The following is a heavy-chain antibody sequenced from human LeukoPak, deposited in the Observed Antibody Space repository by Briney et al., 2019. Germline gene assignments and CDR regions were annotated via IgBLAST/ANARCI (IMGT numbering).Heavy chain of an antibody. J-gene: IGHJ6*02. V-gene: IGHV6-1*01. Sequence: KPSQTLSLTCAISGDSVSSNTAAWHWVRQSPSRGLEWLGRTYYRSKWYYDYATSVSSRMAINPDTSKNLFSLQLNSVTPEDTAVYYCARDPGYYYAMDVWGQGTTVTVSS. CDR1: GDSVSSNTAA. CDR2: TYYRSKWYY. CDR3: ARDPGYYYAMDV. D-gene: IGHD2-15*01.